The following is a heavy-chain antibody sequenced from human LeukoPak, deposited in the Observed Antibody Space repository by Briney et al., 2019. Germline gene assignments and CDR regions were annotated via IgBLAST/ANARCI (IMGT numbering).Heavy chain of an antibody. V-gene: IGHV4-39*01. CDR2: IYYTGDT. D-gene: IGHD3-3*01. CDR3: ARQGFYDFWSGYPPFDF. Sequence: PSETLSLTCSVSGGSISSSSYFWGWIRQPPGKGLEYIGCIYYTGDTFYNPSLKSRVTISVDTSKNHFSLRLSSVTAADTAVYYCARQGFYDFWSGYPPFDFWGQGTLITVSS. CDR1: GGSISSSSYF. J-gene: IGHJ4*02.